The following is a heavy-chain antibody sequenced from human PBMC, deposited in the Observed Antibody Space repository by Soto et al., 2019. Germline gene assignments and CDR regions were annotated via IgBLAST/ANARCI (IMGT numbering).Heavy chain of an antibody. CDR3: ATPGYSFGHIVDY. D-gene: IGHD5-18*01. V-gene: IGHV3-23*01. CDR2: ISGSGGST. CDR1: GFTFSIYA. J-gene: IGHJ4*02. Sequence: PVGSLRLSCAASGFTFSIYAMSWVRQAPGKGLEWVSAISGSGGSTYYADSVKGRFTISRDNSKNTLYLQMNSLRAEDTAVYYCATPGYSFGHIVDYWRQGTMVPVYS.